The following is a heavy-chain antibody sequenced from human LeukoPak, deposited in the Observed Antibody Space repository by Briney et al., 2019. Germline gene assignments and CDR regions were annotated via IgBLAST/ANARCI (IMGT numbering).Heavy chain of an antibody. Sequence: GGSLRLSCAASGFTFSSYWMSWVRQAPGKGLEWGANIKQDGSEKYYVDSVEGRFTISRDNAKNSLYLQMNSLRAEDTAVYYCARGSGSYYMDDYYGMDVWGQGTTVTVSS. D-gene: IGHD3-10*01. CDR2: IKQDGSEK. V-gene: IGHV3-7*01. CDR1: GFTFSSYW. J-gene: IGHJ6*02. CDR3: ARGSGSYYMDDYYGMDV.